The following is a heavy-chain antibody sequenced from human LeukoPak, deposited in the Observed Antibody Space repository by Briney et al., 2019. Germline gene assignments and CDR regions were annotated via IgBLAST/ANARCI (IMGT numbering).Heavy chain of an antibody. CDR3: ARRSQTFGVVMPFFDY. V-gene: IGHV5-51*01. J-gene: IGHJ4*02. CDR1: GYSFTSYW. D-gene: IGHD3-3*01. CDR2: IYPGDSDT. Sequence: GESLKISCKGSGYSFTSYWIGLVRQMPGKGLEWRGIIYPGDSDTRYSPSFQGQVTISADKSISTAYLQWSSLKASDTAMYYCARRSQTFGVVMPFFDYWGQGTLVTVSS.